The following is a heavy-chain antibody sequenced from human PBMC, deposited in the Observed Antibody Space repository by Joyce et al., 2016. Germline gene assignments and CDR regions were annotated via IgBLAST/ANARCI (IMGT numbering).Heavy chain of an antibody. CDR2: IYYSGST. D-gene: IGHD3-3*01. V-gene: IGHV4-61*01. CDR1: GGSVRSGSYY. CDR3: TSGFWSGFYLDAFDI. Sequence: QVQLQESGPGLVKPSETLSLTCTVAGGSVRSGSYYWTWIRQPPGKGLEWIWYIYYSGSTNYNPSLKSRVTISIDTSKNQFSLMLSSVTAADTAVYYCTSGFWSGFYLDAFDIWGQGTMVTVSS. J-gene: IGHJ3*02.